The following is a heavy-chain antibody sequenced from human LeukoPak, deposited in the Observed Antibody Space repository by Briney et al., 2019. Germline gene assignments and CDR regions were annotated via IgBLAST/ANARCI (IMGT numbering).Heavy chain of an antibody. CDR2: IYTSGST. J-gene: IGHJ5*02. V-gene: IGHV4-59*10. Sequence: SETLSLTCAVYGGSFSGYYWSWIRQPAGKGLEWIGRIYTSGSTNYNPSLKSRVTMSVDTSKNQFSLKLSSVTAADTAVYYCARALPRGWFDPWGQGTLVTVSS. CDR1: GGSFSGYY. CDR3: ARALPRGWFDP.